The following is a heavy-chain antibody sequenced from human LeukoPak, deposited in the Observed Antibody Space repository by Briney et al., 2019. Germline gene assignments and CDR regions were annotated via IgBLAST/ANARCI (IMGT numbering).Heavy chain of an antibody. CDR3: ARAGATIYYYYYYMDV. V-gene: IGHV1-8*03. D-gene: IGHD3-10*01. CDR1: GYTFTSYD. J-gene: IGHJ6*03. Sequence: ASVKVSCKASGYTFTSYDINWVRQATGQGLEWMGWMNPNSGNTGYAQKFQGRVTITRNTSISTAYMELSSLRSEDTAVYYCARAGATIYYYYYYMDVWGKGTTVTVSS. CDR2: MNPNSGNT.